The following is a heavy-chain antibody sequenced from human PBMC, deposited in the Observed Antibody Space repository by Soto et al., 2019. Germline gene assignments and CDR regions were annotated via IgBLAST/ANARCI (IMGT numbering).Heavy chain of an antibody. J-gene: IGHJ6*02. V-gene: IGHV3-33*01. CDR2: IWYDGSNK. CDR1: GFTFSIYG. Sequence: GGSLRLSSAASGFTFSIYGMHGVRQAPGKGLEGVAVIWYDGSNKYYADSVKGRFTISRDNSKNTLYLQMNSLRAEDTAVYYCARDEYYYGMDVWGQGTTVTVSS. CDR3: ARDEYYYGMDV.